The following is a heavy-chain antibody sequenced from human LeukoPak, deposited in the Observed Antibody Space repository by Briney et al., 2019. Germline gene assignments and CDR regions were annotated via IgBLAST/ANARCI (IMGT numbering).Heavy chain of an antibody. CDR2: ISAYNGNT. CDR1: GYTFTSYG. D-gene: IGHD2-21*02. V-gene: IGHV1-18*01. Sequence: ASVKVSCKASGYTFTSYGISWVRQAPGQGLEWMGWISAYNGNTNYAQKLQGRVTMTTDTSTSTAYMELRSLRSDDTAVYYCARIPFGVVTARPFASWGKEPRVTVSS. J-gene: IGHJ5*02. CDR3: ARIPFGVVTARPFAS.